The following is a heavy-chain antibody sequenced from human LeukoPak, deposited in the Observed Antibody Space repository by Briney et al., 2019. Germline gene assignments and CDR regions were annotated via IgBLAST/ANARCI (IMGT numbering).Heavy chain of an antibody. D-gene: IGHD3-10*01. CDR2: IYYSGST. Sequence: PSEALYLTWTGSGGSISSYYWGWIRQLSRTRLEWIGYIYYSGSTNYNPSLKSRVTISVDTSKNQFSLKLSSVTAADTAVYYCASMVRGAALDYWGQGTLVTVSS. V-gene: IGHV4-59*08. J-gene: IGHJ4*02. CDR1: GGSISSYY. CDR3: ASMVRGAALDY.